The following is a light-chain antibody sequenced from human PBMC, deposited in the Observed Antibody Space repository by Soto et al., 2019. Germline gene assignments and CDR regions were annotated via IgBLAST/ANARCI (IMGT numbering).Light chain of an antibody. CDR3: QQYGSSRT. Sequence: VVAQSRDTLSLTPGDRAALSCRARQSVTSTSLAWYQHKPGQAPRLLIYGASSRATGITDRFSGSGSGTDFTLTISRLEPEDFAVYYCQQYGSSRTFGQGTKVDI. J-gene: IGKJ1*01. CDR1: QSVTSTS. V-gene: IGKV3-20*01. CDR2: GAS.